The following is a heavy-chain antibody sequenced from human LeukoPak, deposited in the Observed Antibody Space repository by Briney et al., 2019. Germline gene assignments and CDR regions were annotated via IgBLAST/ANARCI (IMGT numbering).Heavy chain of an antibody. D-gene: IGHD3-3*01. CDR1: GYTFTCYG. V-gene: IGHV1-18*01. J-gene: IGHJ6*02. CDR3: ARDLDFWSGNYYYGMDV. Sequence: ASVKVSCKASGYTFTCYGISWVRQAPGQGLEWMGWISAYNGNTNYAQKLQGRVTMTTDTSTSTAYMELRSLRSDDTAVYYCARDLDFWSGNYYYGMDVWGQGTTVTVSS. CDR2: ISAYNGNT.